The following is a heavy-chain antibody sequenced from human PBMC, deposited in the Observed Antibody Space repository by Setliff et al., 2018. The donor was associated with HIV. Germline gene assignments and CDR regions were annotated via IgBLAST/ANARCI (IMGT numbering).Heavy chain of an antibody. CDR3: AKDRATVTIYYYYMDV. Sequence: PGGSLRLSCAAPRFIFSNPGMHWVRQAPGKGLEWVAFIRFDGSNQYYADSVKGRFTISRDNSKNTLYLQVNSLRTEDTAVYYCAKDRATVTIYYYYMDVWGKGTTVTVSS. CDR2: IRFDGSNQ. J-gene: IGHJ6*03. CDR1: RFIFSNPG. D-gene: IGHD4-17*01. V-gene: IGHV3-30*02.